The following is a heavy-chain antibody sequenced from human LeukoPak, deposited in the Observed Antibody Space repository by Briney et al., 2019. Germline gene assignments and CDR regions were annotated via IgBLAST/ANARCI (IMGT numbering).Heavy chain of an antibody. CDR2: INPIFGTA. V-gene: IGHV1-69*13. CDR1: GGTFSSYA. Sequence: SVKVSCKASGGTFSSYAISWVRQAPGQGLEWMGGINPIFGTANYAQKFQGRVTITADESTSTAYMELSSLRSEDTAVYYCARDRITAVAAPFFDYWGQGTLVTVSS. J-gene: IGHJ4*02. D-gene: IGHD6-19*01. CDR3: ARDRITAVAAPFFDY.